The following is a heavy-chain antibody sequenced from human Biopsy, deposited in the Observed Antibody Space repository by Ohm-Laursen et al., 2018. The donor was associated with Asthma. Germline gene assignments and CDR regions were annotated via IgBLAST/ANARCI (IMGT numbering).Heavy chain of an antibody. J-gene: IGHJ3*02. CDR1: GFSFSNFA. CDR2: ISKDASTQ. CDR3: VRDGTDDAFDI. Sequence: SLRLSCTASGFSFSNFAIHWVRQAPGKGLEWVGVISKDASTQDYADSAKGRFTMARDNSKNTLDLQMNSLREENTAVYYCVRDGTDDAFDIWGQGTVVSVSS. D-gene: IGHD1-1*01. V-gene: IGHV3-30*01.